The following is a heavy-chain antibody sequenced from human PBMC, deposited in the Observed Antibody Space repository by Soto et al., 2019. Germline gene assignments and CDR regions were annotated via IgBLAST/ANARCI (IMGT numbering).Heavy chain of an antibody. V-gene: IGHV4-34*01. CDR3: ARGRVVVVAATRHNWFDP. Sequence: SETQSLTCAVYGGSFSGYYWSWIRQPPGKGLEWIGEINHSGSTNYNPSLKSRVTISVDTSKNQFSLKLSSVTAADTAVYYCARGRVVVVAATRHNWFDPWGQGTLVT. CDR2: INHSGST. D-gene: IGHD2-15*01. CDR1: GGSFSGYY. J-gene: IGHJ5*02.